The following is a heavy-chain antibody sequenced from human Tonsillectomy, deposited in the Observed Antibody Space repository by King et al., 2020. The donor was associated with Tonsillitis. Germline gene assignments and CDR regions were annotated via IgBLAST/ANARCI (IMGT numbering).Heavy chain of an antibody. V-gene: IGHV3-9*01. CDR2: ISWNSGSI. CDR3: VKALWTRDNSGSLDY. J-gene: IGHJ4*02. Sequence: VQLVESGGGLVQPGRSLRLSCAASGFTFDDYAMNWVRQAPGKGLQWVSGISWNSGSIGYADSVKGRFTISRDNAKKSLYLQMNSLRAEDTALYYCVKALWTRDNSGSLDYWGQGTLVTVSS. CDR1: GFTFDDYA. D-gene: IGHD3-22*01.